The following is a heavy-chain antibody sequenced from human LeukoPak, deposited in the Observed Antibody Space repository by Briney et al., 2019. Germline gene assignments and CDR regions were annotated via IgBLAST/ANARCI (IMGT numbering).Heavy chain of an antibody. Sequence: GSLRLSCAAFGFTFSGSAMQWVRQASGKGLEWVGRIRSKANSYATAYAASVKGRFTISRDDSKNTAYLQMNSLKTEDTAVYYCTRRQTTKAYYGMDVWGQGTTVTVSS. V-gene: IGHV3-73*01. D-gene: IGHD1-14*01. CDR2: IRSKANSYAT. CDR1: GFTFSGSA. CDR3: TRRQTTKAYYGMDV. J-gene: IGHJ6*02.